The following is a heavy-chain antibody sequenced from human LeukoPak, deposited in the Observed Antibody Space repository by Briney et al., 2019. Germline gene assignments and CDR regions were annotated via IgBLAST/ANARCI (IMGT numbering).Heavy chain of an antibody. CDR3: ARDSKSVPSSTSCSFFDY. D-gene: IGHD2-2*01. CDR1: GFTFSNYW. J-gene: IGHJ4*02. V-gene: IGHV3-7*01. Sequence: PGGSLRLSCAASGFTFSNYWMTWVRQAPGKGLEWVANIKHDGSEDYYLDSVKGRFTISRDNTKNSLYLQMNSLRAEDTAVYYCARDSKSVPSSTSCSFFDYWGQGTLVAVSS. CDR2: IKHDGSED.